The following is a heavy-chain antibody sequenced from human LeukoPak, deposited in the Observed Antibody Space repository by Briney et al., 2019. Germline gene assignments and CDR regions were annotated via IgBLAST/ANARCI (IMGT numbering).Heavy chain of an antibody. CDR3: ARRDQKYCSGISCYDVVVAASNGFDI. D-gene: IGHD2-15*01. J-gene: IGHJ3*02. Sequence: ASVKVSCKASGYTFTSYDINWVRQVTGQGLEWMGWMNPDSGNTGYAQKFQGRVTMTRNTSINTAYMELSSLRSDDTAVYYCARRDQKYCSGISCYDVVVAASNGFDIWGQGTMVTVSS. V-gene: IGHV1-8*01. CDR1: GYTFTSYD. CDR2: MNPDSGNT.